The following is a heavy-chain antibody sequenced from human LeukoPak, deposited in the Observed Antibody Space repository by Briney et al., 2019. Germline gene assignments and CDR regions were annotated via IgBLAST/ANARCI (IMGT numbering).Heavy chain of an antibody. Sequence: PGGSLRLSCAASGFTFSSYAMSWVRQAPGKGLEWVSAISGSGGSTYYADPVKGRFTISRDNSKNTLYLQMNSLRAEDTAVYYCAKDPYCSSTSCYPRTSHAYWGQGTLVTVSS. J-gene: IGHJ4*02. CDR2: ISGSGGST. D-gene: IGHD2-2*01. CDR3: AKDPYCSSTSCYPRTSHAY. V-gene: IGHV3-23*01. CDR1: GFTFSSYA.